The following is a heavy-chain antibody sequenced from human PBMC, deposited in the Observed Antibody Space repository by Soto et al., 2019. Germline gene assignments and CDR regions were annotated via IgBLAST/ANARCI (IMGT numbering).Heavy chain of an antibody. J-gene: IGHJ4*02. CDR3: AKSPFLRSDIVVVPAAPTVSPYYFDY. CDR1: GFTFSSYA. D-gene: IGHD2-2*01. CDR2: ISGSGGST. V-gene: IGHV3-23*01. Sequence: EVQLLESGGGLVQPGGSLRLSCAASGFTFSSYAMSWVRQAPGKGLEWVSAISGSGGSTYYADAVKGRSTISRDNSKNTLYLQMNSLRAEDTAVYYCAKSPFLRSDIVVVPAAPTVSPYYFDYWGQGTLVTVSS.